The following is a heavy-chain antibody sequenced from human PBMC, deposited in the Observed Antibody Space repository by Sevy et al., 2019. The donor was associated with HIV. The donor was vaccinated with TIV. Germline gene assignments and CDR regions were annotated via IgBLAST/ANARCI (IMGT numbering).Heavy chain of an antibody. D-gene: IGHD4-17*01. CDR3: VKGPHPAVTTSYALDV. CDR1: GFIFKSYG. Sequence: GGSLRLSCAASGFIFKSYGMHWVRQAPGKGLEWVTFLRNEGSTKYYADSVRGRFTASRDNPKNTLYLQMNSLRPEDTAVYYCVKGPHPAVTTSYALDVWGQGTTVTVSS. CDR2: LRNEGSTK. J-gene: IGHJ6*02. V-gene: IGHV3-30*02.